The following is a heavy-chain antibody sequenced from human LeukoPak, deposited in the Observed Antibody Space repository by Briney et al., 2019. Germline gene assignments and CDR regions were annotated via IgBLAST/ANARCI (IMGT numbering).Heavy chain of an antibody. CDR2: ISSSSITI. Sequence: GGSLRLSCAASGFTFSSYSLNWVRQAPGKGLEWVSFISSSSITIYYVDSVKGRFTISRDNAEKSLYLQMNSLRAEDTAVYYCARDRGGSYSAIDYWGQGTLVTVSS. D-gene: IGHD2-15*01. CDR3: ARDRGGSYSAIDY. V-gene: IGHV3-48*04. J-gene: IGHJ4*02. CDR1: GFTFSSYS.